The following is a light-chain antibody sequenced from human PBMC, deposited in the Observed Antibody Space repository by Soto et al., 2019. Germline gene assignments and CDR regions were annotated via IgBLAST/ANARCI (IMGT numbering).Light chain of an antibody. J-gene: IGLJ1*01. CDR2: SNY. CDR3: AAWDDSLNGYV. Sequence: QSVLTQPPSASGTPGQRVTISCSGSSSNIGSNTVNWYQQLPGTAPKLLIYSNYQRPSGVPDRFSGSKSGTSASLAISGLQSEDEAYYYCAAWDDSLNGYVFVTGTKLTVL. CDR1: SSNIGSNT. V-gene: IGLV1-44*01.